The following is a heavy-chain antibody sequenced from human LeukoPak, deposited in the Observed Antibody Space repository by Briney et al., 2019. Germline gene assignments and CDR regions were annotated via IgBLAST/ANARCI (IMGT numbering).Heavy chain of an antibody. D-gene: IGHD5/OR15-5a*01. CDR3: ARSRGVYVFDY. CDR1: GFTFSSYD. V-gene: IGHV3-13*01. CDR2: IGTAGDT. J-gene: IGHJ4*02. Sequence: GGSLRLSCAASGFTFSSYDMHWVRQATGKGLEWVSAIGTAGDTYYPGSVKGRFTISRENAKNSLYLQMNSLRAGDTAVYYCARSRGVYVFDYWGRGTLVTVSS.